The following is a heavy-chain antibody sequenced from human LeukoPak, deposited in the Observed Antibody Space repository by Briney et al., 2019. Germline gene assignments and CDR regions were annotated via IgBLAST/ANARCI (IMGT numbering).Heavy chain of an antibody. J-gene: IGHJ6*02. CDR3: AKADSGSYYYYGMDV. Sequence: GGSLRLSCAASGFTFSSYAMSWVRQAPGKGLEWVSAISGSGGSTYYADSVKGRSTISRDNSKNTLYLQMNSLRAEDTAVYYRAKADSGSYYYYGMDVWGQGTTVTVSS. CDR2: ISGSGGST. CDR1: GFTFSSYA. D-gene: IGHD1-26*01. V-gene: IGHV3-23*01.